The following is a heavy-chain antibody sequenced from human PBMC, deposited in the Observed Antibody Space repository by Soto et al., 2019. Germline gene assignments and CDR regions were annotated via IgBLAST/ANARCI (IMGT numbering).Heavy chain of an antibody. J-gene: IGHJ6*02. Sequence: SETLSLTCTVSGDTVSSTRWWSWVRLSPGRGLEWIGEIYHRGTTNYNPSLKRRVTISLDTSKNQFSLKLSSVTAADTAVYYCARGNPVYYYGMDVWGQGTTVTVSS. V-gene: IGHV4-4*02. CDR1: GDTVSSTRW. CDR2: IYHRGTT. D-gene: IGHD1-1*01. CDR3: ARGNPVYYYGMDV.